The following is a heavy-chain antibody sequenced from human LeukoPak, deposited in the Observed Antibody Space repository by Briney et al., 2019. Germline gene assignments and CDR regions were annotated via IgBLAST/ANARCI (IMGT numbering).Heavy chain of an antibody. CDR3: ARNRVPGTTGAFDI. CDR1: GGSISNYY. V-gene: IGHV4-59*01. D-gene: IGHD1/OR15-1a*01. Sequence: PSETLSLTCTGSGGSISNYYWSWIRQPPGKGLEWIGYIYYSGSTNYNPSLKSRVTTSVDTSKNQFSLKLSSVTAADTAVYYCARNRVPGTTGAFDIWGQGTMVTVSS. J-gene: IGHJ3*02. CDR2: IYYSGST.